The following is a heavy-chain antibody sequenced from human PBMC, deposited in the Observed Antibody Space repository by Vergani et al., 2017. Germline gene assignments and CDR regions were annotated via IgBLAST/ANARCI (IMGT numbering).Heavy chain of an antibody. CDR2: IYYDGSKK. CDR3: VGEGSYCGSTTCRNPSYVYYYHMDV. V-gene: IGHV3-33*01. Sequence: VQLVESGGGVVQPGRSLRLSCTSSGFTFSTYAMHWVRQAPGKGLEWVAIIYYDGSKKYYADSVKGRFTISRDNSRNTLDLLMSSLRAEDTAIYYCVGEGSYCGSTTCRNPSYVYYYHMDVWGEGTTVTVSS. J-gene: IGHJ6*03. CDR1: GFTFSTYA. D-gene: IGHD2-21*01.